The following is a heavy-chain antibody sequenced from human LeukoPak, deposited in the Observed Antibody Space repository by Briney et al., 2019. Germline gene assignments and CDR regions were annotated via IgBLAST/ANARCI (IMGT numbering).Heavy chain of an antibody. Sequence: ASAKVSCKASGYTFTGYYIHWVRQAPGQGLEWVGWINPNSGGTSYAQKFQGRVTMTRDMSISTAYMELSRLTSDDTAVYYCAREIGEGRNRHFDYWGRGTLVTVSS. CDR2: INPNSGGT. J-gene: IGHJ4*02. D-gene: IGHD3-10*01. CDR1: GYTFTGYY. V-gene: IGHV1-2*02. CDR3: AREIGEGRNRHFDY.